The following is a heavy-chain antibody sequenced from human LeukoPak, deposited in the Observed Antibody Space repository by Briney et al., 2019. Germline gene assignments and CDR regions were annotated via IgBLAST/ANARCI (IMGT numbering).Heavy chain of an antibody. D-gene: IGHD2-2*01. CDR3: ARDRRPDIVVVPAARGHNWFDP. J-gene: IGHJ5*02. CDR2: IWYDGSNK. Sequence: PGGSLRLSCAASGFTFSSYGMHWVRQAPGKGLEWGAVIWYDGSNKYYADSVKGRFTISRDNSKNTLYLQMNSLRAEDTAVYYCARDRRPDIVVVPAARGHNWFDPWGQGTLVTVSS. CDR1: GFTFSSYG. V-gene: IGHV3-33*08.